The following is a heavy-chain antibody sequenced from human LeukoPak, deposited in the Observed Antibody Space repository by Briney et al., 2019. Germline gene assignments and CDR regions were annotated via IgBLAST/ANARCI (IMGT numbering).Heavy chain of an antibody. CDR1: GFTFSDYY. CDR3: AKVRSMIVVVRDAFDI. D-gene: IGHD3-22*01. CDR2: ISGSGSTI. J-gene: IGHJ3*02. V-gene: IGHV3-11*01. Sequence: GGSLRLSCAASGFTFSDYYMSWIRQAPGKGLEWVSYISGSGSTIYYADSVKGRFTISRDNAKNSLYLQMNSLRAEDTAVYYCAKVRSMIVVVRDAFDIWGQGTMVTVSS.